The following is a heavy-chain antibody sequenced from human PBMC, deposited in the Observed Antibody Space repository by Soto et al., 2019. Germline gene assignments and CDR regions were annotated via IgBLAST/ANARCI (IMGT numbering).Heavy chain of an antibody. V-gene: IGHV5-51*01. D-gene: IGHD2-15*01. Sequence: GASLKISCKASGYDFARHWIGWVRQLPVKGVEWRGIIYPVDSDTRYNPSFQGQVTISADQSITTAYLQWSSLRASDTAIYYCASGSRDCSGGSCYSHWGQGTLVTVSS. CDR1: GYDFARHW. CDR3: ASGSRDCSGGSCYSH. J-gene: IGHJ4*02. CDR2: IYPVDSDT.